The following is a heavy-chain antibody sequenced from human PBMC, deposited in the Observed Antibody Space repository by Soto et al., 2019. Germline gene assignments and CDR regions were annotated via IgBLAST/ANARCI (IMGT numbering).Heavy chain of an antibody. J-gene: IGHJ4*02. CDR1: GYTFTGYY. Sequence: ASVKVACKASGYTFTGYYMHWVRQAPGQGLEWMGWINPHSGGTNYAQKFQGWVTMTMDTSISTAYMELSRLRSDDTAVYYCARDHTPYYDSSGYVYGTSGFDYWGQGTLVTVSS. D-gene: IGHD3-22*01. CDR3: ARDHTPYYDSSGYVYGTSGFDY. V-gene: IGHV1-2*04. CDR2: INPHSGGT.